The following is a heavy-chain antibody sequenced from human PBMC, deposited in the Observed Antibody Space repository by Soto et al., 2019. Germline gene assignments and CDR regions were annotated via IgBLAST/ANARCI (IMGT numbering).Heavy chain of an antibody. V-gene: IGHV4-31*03. CDR1: GVSISSGGYY. J-gene: IGHJ4*02. CDR2: IYYSGRT. D-gene: IGHD4-17*01. CDR3: ASVIGGDSEYYFDY. Sequence: SETLSLTCTVSGVSISSGGYYWGWIRQHPGKGLEWIGNIYYSGRTYYNPSLKSRVIMSVDTSKNHFSLKLSSVTAADTAMYHCASVIGGDSEYYFDYWGQGTLVTVSS.